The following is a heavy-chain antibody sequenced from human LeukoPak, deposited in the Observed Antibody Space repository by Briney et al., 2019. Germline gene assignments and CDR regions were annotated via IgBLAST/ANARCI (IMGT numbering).Heavy chain of an antibody. V-gene: IGHV3-74*01. CDR3: AKFFAPSGGASGWTWAIEC. Sequence: GGSLRLSCTASGFSFSGHWMHWARQLPGKGLVWVSRIGPTGSTTSYADSVKGRFTVSRDNAKNTLYLQVNNLRAEDTAVYYCAKFFAPSGGASGWTWAIECWGQGTLVTVSS. CDR2: IGPTGSTT. J-gene: IGHJ4*02. CDR1: GFSFSGHW. D-gene: IGHD6-25*01.